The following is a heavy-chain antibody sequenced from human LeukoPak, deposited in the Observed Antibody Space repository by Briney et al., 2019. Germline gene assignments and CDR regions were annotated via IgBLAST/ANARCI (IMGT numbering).Heavy chain of an antibody. V-gene: IGHV4-34*01. D-gene: IGHD5-12*01. CDR3: GGRRSGGYDLGYFDY. Sequence: PSETLSLTCTVSGGSISSYYWSWIRQPPGKGLEWIGEINHSGSTNYNPSLKSRVTISVDTSKNQFSLKLSSVTAADTAVYYCGGRRSGGYDLGYFDYWGQGTLVTVSS. CDR2: INHSGST. J-gene: IGHJ4*02. CDR1: GGSISSYY.